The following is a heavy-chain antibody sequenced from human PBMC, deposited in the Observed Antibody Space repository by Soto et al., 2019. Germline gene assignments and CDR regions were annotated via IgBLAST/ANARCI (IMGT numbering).Heavy chain of an antibody. D-gene: IGHD5-12*01. CDR1: GGSISSFY. V-gene: IGHV4-59*01. J-gene: IGHJ4*02. CDR3: AGGTDGKKVAY. CDR2: FYYTGST. Sequence: SETLSLTCTVSGGSISSFYWSWIRQAPGKGLEWIGYFYYTGSTNYNPSLESRLTMSVDMSKNHFSLKLSSVTAADTAVYYCAGGTDGKKVAYWGQGTLVTVSS.